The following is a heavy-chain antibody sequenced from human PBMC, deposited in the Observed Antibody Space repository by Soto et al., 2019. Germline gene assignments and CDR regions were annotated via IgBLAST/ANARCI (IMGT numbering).Heavy chain of an antibody. CDR3: AGPPELTRIYYYYGMDV. D-gene: IGHD1-7*01. CDR1: GGTFSSYA. CDR2: IIPIFGTA. Sequence: VKVSCKASGGTFSSYAISWVRQAPGQGLEWMGGIIPIFGTANYAQKFQGRVTITADESTSTAYMELSSLRSEDTAVYYCAGPPELTRIYYYYGMDVWGQGTTVTVSS. V-gene: IGHV1-69*13. J-gene: IGHJ6*02.